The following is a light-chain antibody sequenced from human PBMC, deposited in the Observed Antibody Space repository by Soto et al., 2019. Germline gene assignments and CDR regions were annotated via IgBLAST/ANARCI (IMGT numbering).Light chain of an antibody. V-gene: IGLV1-40*01. J-gene: IGLJ1*01. CDR1: SSNIGAGYP. CDR3: QSYDSSLSAYV. Sequence: QSVLTQPPSGSGAPGQRITISCTGSSSNIGAGYPIHWYQQLPGTAPRLLIFGNTIRPSGVPARFSGSRSGLAITGLQAEDEADYYCQSYDSSLSAYVFGAGTKVTVL. CDR2: GNT.